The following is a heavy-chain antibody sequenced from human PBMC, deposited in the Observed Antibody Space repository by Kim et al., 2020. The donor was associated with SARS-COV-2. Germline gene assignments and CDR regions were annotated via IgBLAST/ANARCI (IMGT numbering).Heavy chain of an antibody. J-gene: IGHJ4*01. Sequence: GGSLRLSCAASGFTFSSYAMSWVRQAPGKGLEWVSAISGSGGSTYYSDSVKGRFTISRDNSKNTLYLQMNSLRAEDTAVYYCAKARHSRRYDILTGPIDYWGQGALVIVTS. CDR1: GFTFSSYA. V-gene: IGHV3-23*01. CDR2: ISGSGGST. CDR3: AKARHSRRYDILTGPIDY. D-gene: IGHD3-9*01.